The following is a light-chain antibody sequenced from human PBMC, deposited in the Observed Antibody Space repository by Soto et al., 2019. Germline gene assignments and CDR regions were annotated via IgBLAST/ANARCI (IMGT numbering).Light chain of an antibody. J-gene: IGKJ1*01. V-gene: IGKV3-20*01. CDR2: GAS. Sequence: EIVMTQSPATLSVSPGERATLSCRASQSIGGNLAWYQQKPGQAPRLLIYGASSRGTGIPDRFSASGSGTDFTLTISRLEPEDFAVYYCHQYYRTPRTFGQGTKVDIK. CDR1: QSIGGN. CDR3: HQYYRTPRT.